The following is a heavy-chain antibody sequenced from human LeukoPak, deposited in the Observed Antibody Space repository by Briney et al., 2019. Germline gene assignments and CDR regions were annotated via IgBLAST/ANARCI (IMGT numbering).Heavy chain of an antibody. Sequence: PGGSLRLSCAASGFTFSSYGIHWVRQAPGKGLGWVAFIRYDGRNEYYADSVKGRFTISRDNSKNTLYLQMNSLRAEDTAVYYCAKDSDYYDSSGNNWFDPWGQGTLVTVSS. CDR1: GFTFSSYG. CDR3: AKDSDYYDSSGNNWFDP. CDR2: IRYDGRNE. J-gene: IGHJ5*02. V-gene: IGHV3-30*02. D-gene: IGHD3-22*01.